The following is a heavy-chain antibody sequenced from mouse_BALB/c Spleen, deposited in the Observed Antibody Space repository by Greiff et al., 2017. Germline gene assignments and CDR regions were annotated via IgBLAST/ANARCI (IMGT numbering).Heavy chain of an antibody. Sequence: EVMLVESGGGLVQPGGSRKLSCAASGFTFSSFGMHWVRQAPEKGLEWVAYISSGSSTIYYADTVKGRFTISRGNPKNTLFLQMTSLRSEDTAMYYCARVRRGEMDYWGQGTSVTVSS. D-gene: IGHD2-14*01. J-gene: IGHJ4*01. CDR1: GFTFSSFG. V-gene: IGHV5-17*02. CDR2: ISSGSSTI. CDR3: ARVRRGEMDY.